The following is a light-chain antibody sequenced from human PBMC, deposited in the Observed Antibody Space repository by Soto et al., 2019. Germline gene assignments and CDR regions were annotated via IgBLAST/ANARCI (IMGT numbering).Light chain of an antibody. CDR3: SSYTSSTTLL. Sequence: QSALTQPASVSGSPGQSITISCTGTSSDVGAYNYVSWYQHHPGEAPKLMIYDVTNRPSGVSNRFSGSKSGNTASLTISGLQAEDEDDYYCSSYTSSTTLLFGGGTKLTVL. CDR1: SSDVGAYNY. V-gene: IGLV2-14*03. CDR2: DVT. J-gene: IGLJ2*01.